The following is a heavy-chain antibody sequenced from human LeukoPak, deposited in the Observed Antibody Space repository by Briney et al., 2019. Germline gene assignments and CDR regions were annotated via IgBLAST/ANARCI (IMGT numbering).Heavy chain of an antibody. V-gene: IGHV3-9*01. CDR3: AKGRGGSYYAFDY. J-gene: IGHJ4*02. D-gene: IGHD1-26*01. CDR2: ISWNSGSI. CDR1: GFTFDDYA. Sequence: PGRSLRLSCAASGFTFDDYAMHWVRQAPGKGLEWVSGISWNSGSIGYADSVKGRFTISRDNAKNSLYLQMNSLRAEDTALYYCAKGRGGSYYAFDYWGQGTLATVSS.